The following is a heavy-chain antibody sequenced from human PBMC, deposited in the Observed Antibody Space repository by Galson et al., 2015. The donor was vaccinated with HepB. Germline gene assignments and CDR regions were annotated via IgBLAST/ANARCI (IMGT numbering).Heavy chain of an antibody. CDR2: IYYSGST. Sequence: ETLSLTCTVSGGSISTYYWSWIRQPPGKGLEWIGYIYYSGSTNYNPSLKSRVTISVDTSKNQFSLRLSSVTAADTAVYYCAREGSGSYYHWGQGTLVTVSS. J-gene: IGHJ5*02. V-gene: IGHV4-59*01. CDR3: AREGSGSYYH. D-gene: IGHD3-10*01. CDR1: GGSISTYY.